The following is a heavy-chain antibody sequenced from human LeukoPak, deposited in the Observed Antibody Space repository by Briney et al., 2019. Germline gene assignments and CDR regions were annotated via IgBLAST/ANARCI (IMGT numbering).Heavy chain of an antibody. CDR1: GGSISSYY. J-gene: IGHJ4*02. Sequence: SETLSLTSTVSGGSISSYYWSWIRQPPGKGLEWIGYIYYSGSTNYNPSLKSRVTISVDTSKNQFSLKLSSVTAADTAVYYCARMTTTHPDYWGQGTLVTVSS. D-gene: IGHD4-11*01. V-gene: IGHV4-59*01. CDR2: IYYSGST. CDR3: ARMTTTHPDY.